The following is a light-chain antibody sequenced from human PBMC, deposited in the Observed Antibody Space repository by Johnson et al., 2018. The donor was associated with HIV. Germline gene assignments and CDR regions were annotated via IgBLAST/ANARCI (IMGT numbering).Light chain of an antibody. Sequence: QSVLTQPPSVSAAPGQKVTISCSGSSSNIGNNYVSWYQQLPGTAPKLLIYENNKRPSGIPDRFSGSKSATSATLGITGLQTGDEADYYCGTWDSSLSASVFGTGTKVTVL. V-gene: IGLV1-51*02. CDR2: ENN. CDR3: GTWDSSLSASV. J-gene: IGLJ1*01. CDR1: SSNIGNNY.